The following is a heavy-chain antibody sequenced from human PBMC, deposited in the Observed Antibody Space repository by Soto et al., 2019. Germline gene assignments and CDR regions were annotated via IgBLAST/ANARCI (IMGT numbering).Heavy chain of an antibody. V-gene: IGHV4-59*08. CDR3: ARHGAQLGPFDD. Sequence: QVQLQESGPGLVKPSETLSLTCIVSGDSISSHYWSWIRRPPGKGLEWIGYIYSSGNTNYNPSLKRRVTISRDTSKNQFSLRLSSVTAADTAVYYCARHGAQLGPFDDWGQGTLVSVSS. CDR1: GDSISSHY. D-gene: IGHD1-1*01. CDR2: IYSSGNT. J-gene: IGHJ4*02.